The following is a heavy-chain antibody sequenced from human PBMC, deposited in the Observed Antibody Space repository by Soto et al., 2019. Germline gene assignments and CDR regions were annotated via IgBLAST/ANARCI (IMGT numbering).Heavy chain of an antibody. CDR1: GASISSSSFY. V-gene: IGHV4-39*07. CDR2: IYYDGST. CDR3: ARVDYYDRSAFDI. Sequence: SETLSLTCTVSGASISSSSFYWGWIRQPPGKGLESIANIYYDGSTYYNPSLKSRVTISVDTSKNQFSLKLSSVTAADTAVYYCARVDYYDRSAFDIWGQGTMVTVSS. J-gene: IGHJ3*02. D-gene: IGHD3-22*01.